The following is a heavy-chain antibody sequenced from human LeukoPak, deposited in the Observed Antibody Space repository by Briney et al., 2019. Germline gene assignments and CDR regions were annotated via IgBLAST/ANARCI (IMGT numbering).Heavy chain of an antibody. Sequence: GGSLRLSCAASGFTFSSYAMRWVRQAPGRGREWVSAISGSGGSTYYADSVKGRFTISRGNSKNTLYLQMNSLRAEDTAVYYCAKDRRRPDFDYWGQGTLVTVSS. CDR2: ISGSGGST. J-gene: IGHJ4*02. CDR1: GFTFSSYA. CDR3: AKDRRRPDFDY. V-gene: IGHV3-23*01.